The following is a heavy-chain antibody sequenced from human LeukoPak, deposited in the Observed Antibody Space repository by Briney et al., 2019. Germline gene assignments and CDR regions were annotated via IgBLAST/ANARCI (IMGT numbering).Heavy chain of an antibody. CDR3: AGTADARGTRGIWYFHY. V-gene: IGHV4-34*01. Sequence: PSETLSLTXAVYGGSFSDFYGSWIRQPPGKGLEWIGEINHSGGTNYNPSIKSRVTISVDTSKKQFSLKLRSVTAADTAVYYCAGTADARGTRGIWYFHYWGQGTLVTVSS. CDR2: INHSGGT. CDR1: GGSFSDFY. J-gene: IGHJ4*02. D-gene: IGHD3-16*01.